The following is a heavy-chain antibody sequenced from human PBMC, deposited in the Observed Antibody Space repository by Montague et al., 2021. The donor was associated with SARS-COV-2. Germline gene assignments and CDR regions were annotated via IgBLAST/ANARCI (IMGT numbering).Heavy chain of an antibody. CDR2: INHSGST. D-gene: IGHD3-10*01. V-gene: IGHV4-34*01. CDR3: ARLRDGVVPSPILGVGPYYSYYYMDV. J-gene: IGHJ6*03. Sequence: SETLSLTCAVYGGSFSGHYWSWIRQPPGKGLEWIGEINHSGSTKYSPSLKSRLTISADTSKSQFSLKLASVAAADTAVYYCARLRDGVVPSPILGVGPYYSYYYMDVWGRGTTVTVSS. CDR1: GGSFSGHY.